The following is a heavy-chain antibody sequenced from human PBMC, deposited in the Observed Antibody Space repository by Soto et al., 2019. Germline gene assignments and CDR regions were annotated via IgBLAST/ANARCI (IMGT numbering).Heavy chain of an antibody. Sequence: ASVKVSCKDSGYTFTSYGISWVRQAPGQGLEWMGVINPSIGTTTYAQKFQGRVTMTSDTSTSSVYMEVSSLRSEDTAVYYCISTLGARFDYWGQGTLVTVSS. CDR3: ISTLGARFDY. CDR2: INPSIGTT. D-gene: IGHD1-26*01. J-gene: IGHJ4*02. CDR1: GYTFTSYG. V-gene: IGHV1-46*03.